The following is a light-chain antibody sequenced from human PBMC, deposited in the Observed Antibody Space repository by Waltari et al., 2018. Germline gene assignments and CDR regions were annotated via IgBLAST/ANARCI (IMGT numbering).Light chain of an antibody. CDR3: LLYDGSDQV. J-gene: IGLJ3*02. CDR2: STT. Sequence: QTVVTQEPSLTVSPGGAVPLTCASSAGAVTSGNYQNWIQQKPGQVPRSLIHSTTNRHSWTPARFSGSLLGGKAALTLSGVQPEDEAEYYCLLYDGSDQVFGGGTKLTVL. CDR1: AGAVTSGNY. V-gene: IGLV7-43*01.